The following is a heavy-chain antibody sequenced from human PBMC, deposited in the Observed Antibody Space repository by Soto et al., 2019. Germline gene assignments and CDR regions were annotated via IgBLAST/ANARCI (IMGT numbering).Heavy chain of an antibody. D-gene: IGHD5-18*01. CDR2: ISAYNGNT. CDR1: GYTFTSYG. CDR3: ERGSYIQLWSAPDY. J-gene: IGHJ4*02. Sequence: ASVKVSCKASGYTFTSYGISWVRQAPGQGLEWMGWISAYNGNTNYAQKLQGRVTMTTDTSTSTAYMELRSLRSDDTAVYYCERGSYIQLWSAPDYWGQGTLVTVSS. V-gene: IGHV1-18*01.